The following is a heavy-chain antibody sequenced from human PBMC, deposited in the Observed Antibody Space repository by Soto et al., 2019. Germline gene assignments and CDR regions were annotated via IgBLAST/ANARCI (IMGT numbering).Heavy chain of an antibody. CDR3: ASLLGLSYFDY. Sequence: EVQLVESGGGLVQPGGSLRLSCAASGFTFSSYEMNWVRQAPGKGLEWVSYISSSGSTIYYADSVKGRFTISRDNAKNSLYLQMNSLRAEDTAVYYCASLLGLSYFDYWGQGTLVTVSS. CDR1: GFTFSSYE. J-gene: IGHJ4*02. V-gene: IGHV3-48*03. CDR2: ISSSGSTI.